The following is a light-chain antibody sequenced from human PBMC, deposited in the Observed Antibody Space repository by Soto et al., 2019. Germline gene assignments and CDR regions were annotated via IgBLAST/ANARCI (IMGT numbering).Light chain of an antibody. CDR3: QQYGTSEII. V-gene: IGKV3-20*01. Sequence: EIVLTQSPGTLSLSPGERATLSCRASQSFSSNFLAWYQQKPGQTPRLLIYGASNRATGIPDRFSGSGSGTDFTLTISRLEPEDFAVFFCQQYGTSEIIFGQGTRLEI. CDR2: GAS. CDR1: QSFSSNF. J-gene: IGKJ5*01.